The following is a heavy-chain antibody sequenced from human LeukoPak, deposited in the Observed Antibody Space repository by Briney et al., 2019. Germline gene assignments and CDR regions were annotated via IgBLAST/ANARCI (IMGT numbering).Heavy chain of an antibody. CDR3: ARVDRYYDGSGWSPDVFYYYYDMEV. Sequence: GGSLRLSCAAPGHTLSSSWMSWVRQTPGKGLGWVANIKQDGSEKSYVYSVKGRFTISSDNAKNSLYLQMNSLRAEDTAVYYCARVDRYYDGSGWSPDVFYYYYDMEVWGKGTTVTVS. J-gene: IGHJ6*03. V-gene: IGHV3-7*01. D-gene: IGHD3-22*01. CDR1: GHTLSSSW. CDR2: IKQDGSEK.